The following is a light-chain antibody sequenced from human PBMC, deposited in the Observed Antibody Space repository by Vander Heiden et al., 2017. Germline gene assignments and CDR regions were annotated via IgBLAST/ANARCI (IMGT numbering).Light chain of an antibody. V-gene: IGLV1-40*01. CDR3: QYSDTRLNNGV. J-gene: IGLJ3*02. Sequence: QSVLTQPPSVSAAPGQRVTVSCTGSSSNIGAGYDVHWYQQLPGTAPKRLIVANNNRPSGVPDRFSGYKSGTSASLEITGLQAEDEADDYCQYSDTRLNNGVFGGGTKLTVL. CDR2: ANN. CDR1: SSNIGAGYD.